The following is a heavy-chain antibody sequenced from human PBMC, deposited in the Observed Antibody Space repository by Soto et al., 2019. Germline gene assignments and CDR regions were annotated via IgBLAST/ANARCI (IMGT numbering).Heavy chain of an antibody. V-gene: IGHV3-30-3*01. CDR1: GFNFSSYA. CDR3: ARDGGAY. CDR2: MSYDGSNK. J-gene: IGHJ4*02. Sequence: QVQLVESWGGVVQPGRSLRLSCAASGFNFSSYAMHWVRRAPGKGLEWMAVMSYDGSNKYYADSVKGRFTISRDNSKNTLYLQMNSLRPEDTALYYCARDGGAYWGQGTLVIVSS. D-gene: IGHD2-15*01.